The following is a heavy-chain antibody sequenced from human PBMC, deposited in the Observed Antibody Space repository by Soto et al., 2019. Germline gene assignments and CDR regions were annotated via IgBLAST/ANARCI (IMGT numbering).Heavy chain of an antibody. J-gene: IGHJ4*02. V-gene: IGHV1-69*01. CDR1: GGKFINYG. D-gene: IGHD3-3*01. CDR2: IIPMFATP. CDR3: ASGLELRYMEWLFNY. Sequence: QGQLVQSGTEVKKPGSSVKVSCKASGGKFINYGISWVRQARGQGPEWMGGIIPMFATPNYAQKFQGRVTITADASTSTAYMELSGLRSEDTAVYYCASGLELRYMEWLFNYWGPGTQVIVSS.